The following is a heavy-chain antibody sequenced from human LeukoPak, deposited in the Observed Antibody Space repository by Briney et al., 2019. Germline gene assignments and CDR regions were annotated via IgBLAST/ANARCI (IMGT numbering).Heavy chain of an antibody. D-gene: IGHD3-22*01. CDR2: ITSSSSTI. J-gene: IGHJ3*02. Sequence: GGSLRLSCAASGFTFSTYSMSWVRLAPGKGLEWVSYITSSSSTIYYADSVRGRFTISRDNAKNSLYLQMNSLRDEDTAVYYCARVDWMIGAFDIWGQGTMVTVSS. CDR3: ARVDWMIGAFDI. CDR1: GFTFSTYS. V-gene: IGHV3-48*02.